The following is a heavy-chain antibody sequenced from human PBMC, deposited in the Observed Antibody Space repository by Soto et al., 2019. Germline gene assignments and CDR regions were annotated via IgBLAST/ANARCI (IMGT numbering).Heavy chain of an antibody. CDR2: IYYSGST. V-gene: IGHV4-59*01. CDR3: ARDFRYGSGDFYYYYGMDV. J-gene: IGHJ6*02. D-gene: IGHD3-10*01. CDR1: GGSISSYY. Sequence: SETLSLTCTVSGGSISSYYWSWIRQPPGKGLEWIGYIYYSGSTNYNPSLKSRVTISVDTSKNQFSLKLSSVTAADTAVYYCARDFRYGSGDFYYYYGMDVWGQGTTVTV.